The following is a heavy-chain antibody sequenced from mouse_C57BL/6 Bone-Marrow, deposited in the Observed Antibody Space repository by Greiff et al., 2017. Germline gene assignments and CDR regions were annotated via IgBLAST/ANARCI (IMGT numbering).Heavy chain of an antibody. CDR2: IHPNSGST. D-gene: IGHD2-9*01. CDR1: GYTFTSYW. CDR3: AGSCSGYDGAWFAY. V-gene: IGHV1-64*01. J-gene: IGHJ3*01. Sequence: QVQLQQPGAELVKPGASVKLSCKASGYTFTSYWMHWVKQRPGQGLEWIGMIHPNSGSTNYNEKFKSKATLTVDKSSSTAYMQLSSLTSEVSAVDYCAGSCSGYDGAWFAYWGQGTLVTVSA.